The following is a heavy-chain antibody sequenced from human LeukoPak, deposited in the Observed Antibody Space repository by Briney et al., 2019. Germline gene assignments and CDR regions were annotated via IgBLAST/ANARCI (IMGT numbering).Heavy chain of an antibody. J-gene: IGHJ4*02. Sequence: GGSLRLSCAASGFTFSSYDMNWVRQAPGKGLEWVSYISSSGSTIYYADSVKGRFTISRDNAKNSLYLQMNSLRAEDTAVYYCAVLSGYTMYYFDYWGQGTLVTVSS. CDR1: GFTFSSYD. V-gene: IGHV3-48*03. D-gene: IGHD3-22*01. CDR3: AVLSGYTMYYFDY. CDR2: ISSSGSTI.